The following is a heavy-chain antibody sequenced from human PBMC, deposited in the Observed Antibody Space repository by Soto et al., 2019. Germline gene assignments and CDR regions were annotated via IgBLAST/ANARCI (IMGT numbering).Heavy chain of an antibody. CDR2: ISYDGSNK. V-gene: IGHV3-30*18. J-gene: IGHJ1*01. Sequence: QVQLVESGGAVVQPGTSLRLSCAASGFTFNTYGMYWVRQAPGKGLEWVAAISYDGSNKYHADSVKGRFTISRDNSKNTLYRQMNSLRVEDTAVYYCAKDIVRYTYGACDDWGQGALVTVSS. CDR1: GFTFNTYG. CDR3: AKDIVRYTYGACDD. D-gene: IGHD5-18*01.